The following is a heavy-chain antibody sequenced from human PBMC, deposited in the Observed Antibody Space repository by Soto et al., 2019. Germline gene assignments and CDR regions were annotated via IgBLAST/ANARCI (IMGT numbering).Heavy chain of an antibody. CDR3: ARESYSEDAFDI. D-gene: IGHD2-15*01. CDR2: ISSSSSYT. J-gene: IGHJ3*02. Sequence: GGSLRLSCAASGFTFSDYYMSWIRQAPGKGLEWVSYISSSSSYTNYADSVKGRFTISRDNAKNSLYLQMNSLRAEDTAVYYCARESYSEDAFDIWGQGTMVTVSS. CDR1: GFTFSDYY. V-gene: IGHV3-11*06.